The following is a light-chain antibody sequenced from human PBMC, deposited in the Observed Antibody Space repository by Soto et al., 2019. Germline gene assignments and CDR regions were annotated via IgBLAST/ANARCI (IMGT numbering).Light chain of an antibody. V-gene: IGLV3-21*02. CDR1: NIGSKS. CDR3: QVWDSSSGHEGV. Sequence: SYELTQPPAVSVAPGQTARITCGGNNIGSKSVHWYQQMPGQAPVLVVYDDNDRPSGVPERLSGSNSGNTATLTISRVEAGDEAAYYCQVWDSSSGHEGVFGGGTKLTVL. CDR2: DDN. J-gene: IGLJ2*01.